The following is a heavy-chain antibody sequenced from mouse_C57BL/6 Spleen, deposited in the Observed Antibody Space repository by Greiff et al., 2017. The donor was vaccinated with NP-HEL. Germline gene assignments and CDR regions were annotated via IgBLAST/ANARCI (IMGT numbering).Heavy chain of an antibody. Sequence: EVHLVESGGGLVKPGGSLKLSCAASGFTFSSYAMSWVRQTPEKRLEWVATISDGGSYTYYPDNVKGRFTISRDNAKNNLYLQMSHLKSEDTAMYYCARDGYYGSSSYYYAMDYWGQGTSVTVSS. CDR3: ARDGYYGSSSYYYAMDY. J-gene: IGHJ4*01. CDR2: ISDGGSYT. CDR1: GFTFSSYA. V-gene: IGHV5-4*01. D-gene: IGHD1-1*01.